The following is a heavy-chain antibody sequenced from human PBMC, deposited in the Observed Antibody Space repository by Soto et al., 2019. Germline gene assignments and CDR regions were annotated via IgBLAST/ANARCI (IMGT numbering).Heavy chain of an antibody. CDR2: IYYSGST. CDR1: GGSISSYY. D-gene: IGHD4-4*01. Sequence: AETLSLTCTVSGGSISSYYWSWIRQPPGKGLEWIGYIYYSGSTNYNPSLKSRVTISVDTSKNQFSLKLSSVTAADTAVYYCARGGPTVLDYWGQGTLVTVSS. J-gene: IGHJ4*02. CDR3: ARGGPTVLDY. V-gene: IGHV4-59*01.